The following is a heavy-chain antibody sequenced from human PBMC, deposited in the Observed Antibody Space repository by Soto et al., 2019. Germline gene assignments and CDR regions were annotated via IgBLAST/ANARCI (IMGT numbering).Heavy chain of an antibody. CDR3: ARRGVCSSTSCILGDYYYCAMDV. D-gene: IGHD2-2*01. CDR2: IIPISGTA. V-gene: IGHV1-69*01. CDR1: GGTFSTYA. Sequence: QVQLVQSGAVVRKPGSSVKVSCKASGGTFSTYAISWVRQAPGQGLEWMGGIIPISGTANYAQKFEGRVTITAGESTSTAYLELSSMRSEDTAVYYCARRGVCSSTSCILGDYYYCAMDVWGQGTTVTVSS. J-gene: IGHJ6*02.